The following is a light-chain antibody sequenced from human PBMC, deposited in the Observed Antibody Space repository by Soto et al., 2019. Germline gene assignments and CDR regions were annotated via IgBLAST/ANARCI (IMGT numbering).Light chain of an antibody. CDR1: QSISGS. CDR3: QQYNNWPRT. J-gene: IGKJ1*01. Sequence: EIVLTQSPGTLSFSPGERVTLSCRASQSISGSFLAWYQQKPGQAPRLLIYGASTRATGIPARFSGSGSGTEFTLTISSLQSEDFGVYYCQQYNNWPRTFGQGTKVDIK. CDR2: GAS. V-gene: IGKV3-15*01.